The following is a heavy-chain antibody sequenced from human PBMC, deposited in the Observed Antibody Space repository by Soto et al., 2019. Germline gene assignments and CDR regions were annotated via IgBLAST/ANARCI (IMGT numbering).Heavy chain of an antibody. CDR2: INHSGST. J-gene: IGHJ5*02. V-gene: IGHV4-34*01. D-gene: IGHD3-9*01. CDR1: GGSFSGYY. CDR3: TTSIHH. Sequence: PSETLSLTCAVYGGSFSGYYWTWIRQPPGTGLEWIGEINHSGSTNYNPSLKSRVTISVDTSKNQFSLKLTSVTAADTAMYYGTTSIHHWGQGTLVTVSS.